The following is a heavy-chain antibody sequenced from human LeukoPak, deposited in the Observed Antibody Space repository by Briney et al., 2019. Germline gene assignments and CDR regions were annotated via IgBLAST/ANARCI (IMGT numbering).Heavy chain of an antibody. J-gene: IGHJ6*02. CDR1: GGTFISYA. CDR3: ASSIAETYYYYGVDV. Sequence: SVKVSCKASGGTFISYAISWVRQAPGQGLEWMGGIIPIFGTANYAQKFQGRVTITADESTSTAYMELSSLRSEDTAVYYCASSIAETYYYYGVDVWGQGTTVTVSS. D-gene: IGHD6-13*01. V-gene: IGHV1-69*13. CDR2: IIPIFGTA.